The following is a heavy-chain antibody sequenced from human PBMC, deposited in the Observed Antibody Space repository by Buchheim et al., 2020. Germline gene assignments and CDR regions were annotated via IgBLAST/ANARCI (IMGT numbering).Heavy chain of an antibody. CDR2: INGRADRT. D-gene: IGHD3-22*01. Sequence: EVPVLESGGGLVQAGGSLRLSCAASGFTFSNYGMSWVRQAPGKGLEWVSAINGRADRTYYADSVKGRFTISRDNSKNTLYLQLNSLRADDAAVYYCAKGHDSSGYYVWFLDFWGQGTL. V-gene: IGHV3-23*01. CDR3: AKGHDSSGYYVWFLDF. J-gene: IGHJ4*02. CDR1: GFTFSNYG.